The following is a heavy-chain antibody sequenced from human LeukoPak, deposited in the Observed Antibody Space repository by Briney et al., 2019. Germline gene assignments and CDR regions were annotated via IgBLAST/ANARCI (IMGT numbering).Heavy chain of an antibody. J-gene: IGHJ4*02. D-gene: IGHD2-15*01. CDR1: LFTFSTYW. CDR2: INQDGSER. CDR3: ARVVAARSFYFDY. V-gene: IGHV3-7*01. Sequence: PGGSLRLSCAASLFTFSTYWMSWVRQAPGKGLDWVANINQDGSERYLVDSVKGRFTISRDNAKNSLYLQMNSLRAEDTAVYYCARVVAARSFYFDYWGQGTLVTVSS.